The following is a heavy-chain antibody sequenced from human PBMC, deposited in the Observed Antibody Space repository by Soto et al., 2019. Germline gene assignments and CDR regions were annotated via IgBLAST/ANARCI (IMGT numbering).Heavy chain of an antibody. CDR3: AASPDTAMVTGYYYGMDV. J-gene: IGHJ6*02. V-gene: IGHV1-58*02. Sequence: SVKVSCKASGFTFTSSAMQWVRQARGQRLEWIGWIVVGSGNTNYAQKFQERVTITRDMSTSTAYMELSSLRSEDTAVYYCAASPDTAMVTGYYYGMDVWGQGTTVTVSS. CDR2: IVVGSGNT. D-gene: IGHD5-18*01. CDR1: GFTFTSSA.